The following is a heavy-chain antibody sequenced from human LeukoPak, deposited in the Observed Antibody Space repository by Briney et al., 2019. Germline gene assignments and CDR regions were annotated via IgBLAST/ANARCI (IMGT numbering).Heavy chain of an antibody. D-gene: IGHD1-1*01. J-gene: IGHJ4*02. Sequence: GGSLRLSCGASGFIFSDYYMSWIRQAPGKGLEWISYISSSGTPKYYADSVKGRFTISRDNAKKSLFLQMDSLRDEDTAVYYCVRDDGHHWFDFWGQGTLVTVSS. V-gene: IGHV3-11*01. CDR3: VRDDGHHWFDF. CDR2: ISSSGTPK. CDR1: GFIFSDYY.